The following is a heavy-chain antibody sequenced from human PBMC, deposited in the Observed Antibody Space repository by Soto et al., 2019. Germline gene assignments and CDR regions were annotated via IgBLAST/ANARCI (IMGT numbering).Heavy chain of an antibody. CDR3: ARDGKEVPVVVTDDAFDI. J-gene: IGHJ3*02. CDR1: GFTFSSYE. D-gene: IGHD2-21*02. CDR2: ISSSGSTI. V-gene: IGHV3-48*03. Sequence: PGGSLRLSCAASGFTFSSYEMNWVRQAPGKGLEWVSYISSSGSTIYYADSVKGRFTISRDNAKNSLYLQMNSLRAEDTAVYYCARDGKEVPVVVTDDAFDIWGQGTMVTVSS.